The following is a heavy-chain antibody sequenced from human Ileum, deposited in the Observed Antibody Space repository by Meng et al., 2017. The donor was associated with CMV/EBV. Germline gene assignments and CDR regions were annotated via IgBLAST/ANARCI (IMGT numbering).Heavy chain of an antibody. CDR1: GVSVTNYG. CDR2: ISQTSTYI. J-gene: IGHJ4*02. CDR3: SRDPRTLDY. V-gene: IGHV3-21*05. Sequence: VHVVDSGGGVVQPGESLRLSCVVSGVSVTNYGIHWVRQAPGKAPEWLSYISQTSTYINYADSVKGRFTISRDNAKNSVYLQMNSLEPEDTAVYYCSRDPRTLDYWGQGTLVTVSS.